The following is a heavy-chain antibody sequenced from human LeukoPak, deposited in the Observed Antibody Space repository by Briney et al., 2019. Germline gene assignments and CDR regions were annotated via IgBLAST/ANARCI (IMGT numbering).Heavy chain of an antibody. V-gene: IGHV1-8*01. CDR3: ARVATPNYYFDY. D-gene: IGHD1-26*01. CDR2: MNPNSGNT. CDR1: GYTFTSYD. Sequence: ASVKVSFKASGYTFTSYDINWVRQAPGQGLEWMGWMNPNSGNTGYAQKFQGRVTMTRNTSISTAYMELSSLRSEDTAVYYCARVATPNYYFDYWGQGTLVTVSS. J-gene: IGHJ4*02.